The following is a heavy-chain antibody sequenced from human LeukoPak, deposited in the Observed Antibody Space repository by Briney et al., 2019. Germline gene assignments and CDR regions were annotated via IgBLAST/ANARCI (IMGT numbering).Heavy chain of an antibody. D-gene: IGHD3-9*01. CDR3: ARGHYDVLAASYKWTPDY. CDR2: IWYDESNK. Sequence: GGSLRLSCAASGFTFSNYGMHWIRQTPGKGLEWVAIIWYDESNKYYADSVKGRFTISRDNAKNSLSLQLNSLRVEDTAVYYCARGHYDVLAASYKWTPDYWGQGTLVTVSS. CDR1: GFTFSNYG. J-gene: IGHJ4*02. V-gene: IGHV3-33*01.